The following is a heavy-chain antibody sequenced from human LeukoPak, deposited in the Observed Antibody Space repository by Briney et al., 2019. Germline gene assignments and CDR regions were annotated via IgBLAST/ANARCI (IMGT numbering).Heavy chain of an antibody. D-gene: IGHD3-22*01. Sequence: PGGSLRLSCAASGFTFSDYYMSWIRQAPGKGLEWVSYISSSGSTIYYADSVKGRFTISRDNAKNSLYLQMNSLRAEDTAVYYCARSSDYDSSAYYPLQDWGQGALVTVSS. J-gene: IGHJ1*01. CDR1: GFTFSDYY. CDR2: ISSSGSTI. CDR3: ARSSDYDSSAYYPLQD. V-gene: IGHV3-11*04.